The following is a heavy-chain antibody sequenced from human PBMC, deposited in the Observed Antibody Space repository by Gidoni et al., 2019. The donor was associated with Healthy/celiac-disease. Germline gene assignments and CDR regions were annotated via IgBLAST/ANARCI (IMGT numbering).Heavy chain of an antibody. V-gene: IGHV3-7*01. D-gene: IGHD2-21*01. J-gene: IGHJ2*01. CDR3: ARVGIVVVSYDWYFDL. CDR2: IKQDGSEK. Sequence: EVQLVESGGGLVQPGGSLRLPCAASGFPFSSYWISWVRQAPGKGLEWVANIKQDGSEKYYVDSVKGRFTISRDNAKNSLYLQMNSLRAEDTAVYYCARVGIVVVSYDWYFDLWGRGTLVTVSS. CDR1: GFPFSSYW.